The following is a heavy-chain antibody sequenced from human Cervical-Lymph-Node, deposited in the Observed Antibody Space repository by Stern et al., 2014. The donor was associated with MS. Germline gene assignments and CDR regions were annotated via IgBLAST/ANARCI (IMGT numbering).Heavy chain of an antibody. CDR2: MNPNNGNR. Sequence: VQLVESGAEVKKPGASVKVSCKASGYTFTNYDIHWVRQAPGQGLEWMGRMNPNNGNRDSAQKFQGRVTLTSDTSISTAYMELTSLRYDDTAVYYCARARTVGGRRVDYWGQGTLVTVSS. V-gene: IGHV1-8*01. J-gene: IGHJ4*02. CDR1: GYTFTNYD. CDR3: ARARTVGGRRVDY. D-gene: IGHD2-15*01.